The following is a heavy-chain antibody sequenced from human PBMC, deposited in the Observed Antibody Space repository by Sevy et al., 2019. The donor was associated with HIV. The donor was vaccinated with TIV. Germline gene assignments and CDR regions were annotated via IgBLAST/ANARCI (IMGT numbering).Heavy chain of an antibody. D-gene: IGHD1-26*01. CDR3: TRVEGAADWGMDV. CDR2: IRSKAYGGTT. J-gene: IGHJ6*02. V-gene: IGHV3-49*04. CDR1: AFTFDDYT. Sequence: GGSLRLSCRASAFTFDDYTRSWVRQAPGKGLEWVALIRSKAYGGTTEYAASVKGRFTISRDESKSIAYLQMNSLKTEDTAVYYCTRVEGAADWGMDVWGQGTTVTVSS.